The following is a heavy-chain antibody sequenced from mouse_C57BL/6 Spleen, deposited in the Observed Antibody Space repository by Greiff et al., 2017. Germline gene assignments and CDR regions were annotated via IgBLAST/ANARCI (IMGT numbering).Heavy chain of an antibody. CDR1: GYTFTSYT. V-gene: IGHV1-4*01. CDR3: ARGYGSSHWCFDV. D-gene: IGHD1-1*01. J-gene: IGHJ1*03. CDR2: INPSSGYT. Sequence: QVHVKQSGAELARPGASVKMSCKASGYTFTSYTMHWVKQRPGQGLEWIGYINPSSGYTKYNQKFKDKATLTADKSSSTAYMQLSSLTSEDSAVYYCARGYGSSHWCFDVWGKGTTVTVSS.